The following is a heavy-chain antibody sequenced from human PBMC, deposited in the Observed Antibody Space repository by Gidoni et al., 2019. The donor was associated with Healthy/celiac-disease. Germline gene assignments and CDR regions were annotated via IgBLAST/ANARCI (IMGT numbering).Heavy chain of an antibody. V-gene: IGHV3-9*01. CDR2: ISWNSGSI. Sequence: EVQLVESGGGLVQPGRFLRLSCAAAGFPLYAYAMHWVGQAPGKGLERGSGISWNSGSIGYADSVKGRFTISRDNAKNSLYLQMNSLRAEDTALYYCAKGPADNSYYYGMDVWGQGTTVTVSS. CDR3: AKGPADNSYYYGMDV. J-gene: IGHJ6*02. CDR1: GFPLYAYA. D-gene: IGHD1-26*01.